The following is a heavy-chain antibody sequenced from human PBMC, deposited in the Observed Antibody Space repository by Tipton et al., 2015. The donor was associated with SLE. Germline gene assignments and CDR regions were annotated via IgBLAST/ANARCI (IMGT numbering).Heavy chain of an antibody. J-gene: IGHJ4*02. CDR2: INHSGST. D-gene: IGHD3-3*01. CDR3: ARVVSGSLDY. CDR1: GGSFSGYY. Sequence: TLSLTCAVYGGSFSGYYWSWIRQPPGKGLEWIGEINHSGSTNYNPSLKSRVTISVDTSKNQFSLKLKSVTAADTAVYYCARVVSGSLDYWGQGTLVTVSS. V-gene: IGHV4-34*01.